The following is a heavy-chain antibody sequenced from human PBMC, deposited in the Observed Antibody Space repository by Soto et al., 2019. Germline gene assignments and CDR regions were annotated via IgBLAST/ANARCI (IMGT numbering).Heavy chain of an antibody. J-gene: IGHJ3*02. CDR2: ISSNGGST. V-gene: IGHV3-64*01. CDR3: ARERAPDRLNDAFDI. Sequence: EVQLVESGGGLVQPGGSLRLSCAASGFTFSSYAMHWVRQAPGKGLEYVSAISSNGGSTYSANSVKGRFTISRDNSKNTLYLQMGSLRAEDMAVYYCARERAPDRLNDAFDIWGQGTMVTVSS. CDR1: GFTFSSYA.